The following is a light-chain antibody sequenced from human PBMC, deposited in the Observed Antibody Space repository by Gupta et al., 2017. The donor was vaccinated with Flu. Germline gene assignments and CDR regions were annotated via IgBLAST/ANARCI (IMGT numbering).Light chain of an antibody. Sequence: VTISFSVSSSNIGNNPVNCYQQVPETAPNLLLYVYSKRPSGVPDRVSGSNSGTSAALAINWLQSEEEAAYYCYAWEDSGNGHYVFGTGTRVTVL. J-gene: IGLJ1*01. CDR1: SSNIGNNP. CDR2: VYS. CDR3: YAWEDSGNGHYV. V-gene: IGLV1-44*01.